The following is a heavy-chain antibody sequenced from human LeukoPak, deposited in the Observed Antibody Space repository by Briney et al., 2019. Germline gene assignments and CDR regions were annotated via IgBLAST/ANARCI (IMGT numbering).Heavy chain of an antibody. CDR1: GFTFDDYT. D-gene: IGHD5-18*01. Sequence: GGSLRLSCAASGFTFDDYTMHWVRQAPGKGLEWVSLISWDGGSTYYADSVKGRFTISRDNSKNSLYLQMNSLRTEDTALYYCAKDGGGGYSYGYFDYWGQGTLVTVSS. J-gene: IGHJ4*02. CDR3: AKDGGGGYSYGYFDY. CDR2: ISWDGGST. V-gene: IGHV3-43*01.